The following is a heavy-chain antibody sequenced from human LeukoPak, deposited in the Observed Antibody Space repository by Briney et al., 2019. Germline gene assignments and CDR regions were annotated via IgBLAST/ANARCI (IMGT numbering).Heavy chain of an antibody. Sequence: PSETLSLSCTVSGGSISSSTSYWGWIRQPPGKGLEWIGSIYYSGSTYYNPSLKSRVTISVDRSKNQFSLKLSSVTAADTAVYYCARDRDSSTWYSYFDYWGQGSLVTVSS. CDR3: ARDRDSSTWYSYFDY. J-gene: IGHJ4*02. V-gene: IGHV4-39*07. D-gene: IGHD6-13*01. CDR2: IYYSGST. CDR1: GGSISSSTSY.